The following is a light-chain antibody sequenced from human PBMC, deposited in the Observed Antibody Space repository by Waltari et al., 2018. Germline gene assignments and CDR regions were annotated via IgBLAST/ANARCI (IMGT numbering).Light chain of an antibody. Sequence: DIQMTQSPSSLSASVGARVTITCRASQSISSYLNWYQQKPGKAPKPLIYAASSLQSGVPSRITGSGSGTDFTLTISSLQPEDFATYFCQQSYITPYTFGQGTKLEIK. CDR2: AAS. CDR1: QSISSY. V-gene: IGKV1-39*01. J-gene: IGKJ2*01. CDR3: QQSYITPYT.